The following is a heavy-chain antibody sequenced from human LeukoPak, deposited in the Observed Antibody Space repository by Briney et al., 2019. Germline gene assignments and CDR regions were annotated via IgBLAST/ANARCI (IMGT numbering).Heavy chain of an antibody. CDR2: INPNSGGT. D-gene: IGHD6-6*01. CDR1: GYTFTNYY. J-gene: IGHJ4*02. CDR3: ARPPYSSSSPFDY. V-gene: IGHV1-2*02. Sequence: ASVKVSCKASGYTFTNYYVHWVRQAPGQGLEWMGWINPNSGGTNYAQKFQGRVTMTRDTSISTAYMELSRLRSDDTAVYYCARPPYSSSSPFDYWGQGTLVTVSS.